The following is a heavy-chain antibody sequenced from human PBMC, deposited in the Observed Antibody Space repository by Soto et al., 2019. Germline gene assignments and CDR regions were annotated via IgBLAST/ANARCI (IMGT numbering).Heavy chain of an antibody. Sequence: SETLSLTCTVSGGSVSSGSYYWSWIRQPPGKGLEWIGYIYYSGSTNYNPSLKSRVTISVDTSKNQFSLKLSSVTAADTAVYYCARDSSGWYLPSYYYYYGMDVWGQGTTVTVSS. V-gene: IGHV4-61*01. CDR1: GGSVSSGSYY. J-gene: IGHJ6*02. CDR2: IYYSGST. CDR3: ARDSSGWYLPSYYYYYGMDV. D-gene: IGHD6-19*01.